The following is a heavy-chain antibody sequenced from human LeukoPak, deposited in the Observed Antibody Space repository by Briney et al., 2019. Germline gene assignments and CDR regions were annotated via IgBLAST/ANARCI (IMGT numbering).Heavy chain of an antibody. Sequence: SETLSLTCAVYGGSFSGYYWSWIRQPPGKGLEWIGEINHSGSTNYNPSLKSRVTISVDTSKNQFSLKLSSVTAADTAVYYCARSGGIAVADAYWYFDLWGRGTLVTVSS. CDR1: GGSFSGYY. V-gene: IGHV4-34*01. J-gene: IGHJ2*01. CDR3: ARSGGIAVADAYWYFDL. CDR2: INHSGST. D-gene: IGHD6-19*01.